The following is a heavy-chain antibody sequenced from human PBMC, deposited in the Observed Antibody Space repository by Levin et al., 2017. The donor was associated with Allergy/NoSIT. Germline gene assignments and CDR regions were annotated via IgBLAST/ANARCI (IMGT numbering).Heavy chain of an antibody. Sequence: GGSLRLSCQGSGYTFTSYWVGWVRQMPGKGLEWMGTIYPGDSDTRYSPSFQGQVSISADKSINTAYLQWSSVKASDTAMYYCAREGKGFDYWGQGTLVTVSS. CDR3: AREGKGFDY. D-gene: IGHD3-10*01. J-gene: IGHJ4*02. CDR1: GYTFTSYW. CDR2: IYPGDSDT. V-gene: IGHV5-51*01.